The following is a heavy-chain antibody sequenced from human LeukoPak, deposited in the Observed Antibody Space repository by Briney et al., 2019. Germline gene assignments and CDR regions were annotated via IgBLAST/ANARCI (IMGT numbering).Heavy chain of an antibody. V-gene: IGHV3-15*01. Sequence: GGSLRLSCAASGFTFSNAWMSWVRQAPGKGLEWVGRIKSKTDGGTTDYAAPVKGRFTISRDDSKNTLYLQMNSLKTEDTAVYYCTTDHPKVVAVYAGGDYWGQGTLVTVSS. CDR1: GFTFSNAW. CDR2: IKSKTDGGTT. D-gene: IGHD2-15*01. CDR3: TTDHPKVVAVYAGGDY. J-gene: IGHJ4*02.